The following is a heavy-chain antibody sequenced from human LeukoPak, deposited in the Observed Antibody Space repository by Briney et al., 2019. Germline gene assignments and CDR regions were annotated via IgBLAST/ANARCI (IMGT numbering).Heavy chain of an antibody. CDR2: ISGGGSGT. Sequence: PGGSLRLSCAPSGFTFSSYAMSWVRQAPGKGLEWVAVISGGGSGTYYADSVRGRFTTSRDNSKNTVYLQMNSLRAEDTAIYYCAKAVGSSGYFSRDAFDIWGQGTMVTVSS. CDR1: GFTFSSYA. V-gene: IGHV3-23*01. D-gene: IGHD3-22*01. CDR3: AKAVGSSGYFSRDAFDI. J-gene: IGHJ3*02.